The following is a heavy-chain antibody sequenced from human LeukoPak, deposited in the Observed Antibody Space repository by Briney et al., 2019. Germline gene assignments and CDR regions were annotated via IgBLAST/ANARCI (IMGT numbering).Heavy chain of an antibody. Sequence: GASVKVSCKASGYTFTGYYMHWVRQAPGQGLEWMGWINPNSGGTNYAQKFQGRVTMTRDTSISTAYMELSRLRSDDTAVYYCARDRVTMVRGVIGDYWGQGTLVTVSS. CDR1: GYTFTGYY. CDR3: ARDRVTMVRGVIGDY. D-gene: IGHD3-10*01. J-gene: IGHJ4*02. V-gene: IGHV1-2*02. CDR2: INPNSGGT.